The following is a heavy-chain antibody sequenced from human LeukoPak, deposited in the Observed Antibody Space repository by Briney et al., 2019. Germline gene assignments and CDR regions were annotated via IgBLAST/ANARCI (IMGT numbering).Heavy chain of an antibody. Sequence: KSGGSLRLSCAASGFSFSSESMNWVRQAPGKGLEWVSSISRSSNYIYYADSMKGRFTISRDNAKNSLYLQINSLRAEDTAVYYCARVACSGDSCYMDYWGQGTLVTVSS. V-gene: IGHV3-21*06. CDR1: GFSFSSES. J-gene: IGHJ4*02. D-gene: IGHD2-15*01. CDR2: ISRSSNYI. CDR3: ARVACSGDSCYMDY.